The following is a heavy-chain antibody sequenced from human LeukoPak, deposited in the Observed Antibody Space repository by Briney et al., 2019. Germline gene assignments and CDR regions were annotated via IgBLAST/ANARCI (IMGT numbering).Heavy chain of an antibody. CDR3: ARHPLAGNWFDP. V-gene: IGHV4-39*01. CDR2: IYYSGST. D-gene: IGHD6-13*01. Sequence: PSETLSLTCTVSGGSISSSSYYWGWIRQPPGKGLEWIGSIYYSGSTYYNPSLKSRVTISVDTSKNQFSLKLSSVTAADTAVYYCARHPLAGNWFDPWGQGTLVTVSS. CDR1: GGSISSSSYY. J-gene: IGHJ5*02.